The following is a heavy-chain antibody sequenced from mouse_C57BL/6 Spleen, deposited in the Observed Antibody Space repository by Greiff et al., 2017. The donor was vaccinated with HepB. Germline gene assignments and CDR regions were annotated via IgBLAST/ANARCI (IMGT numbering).Heavy chain of an antibody. V-gene: IGHV5-17*01. CDR1: GFTFSDYG. CDR2: ISSGSSTI. J-gene: IGHJ4*01. Sequence: EVKLVESGGGLVKPGGSLKLSCAASGFTFSDYGMHWVRQAPEKGLEWVAYISSGSSTIYYADTVKGRFTISRDNAKHTLFLQMTSLRSEDTAMYYCARRRGNAMDYWGQGTSVTVAS. CDR3: ARRRGNAMDY.